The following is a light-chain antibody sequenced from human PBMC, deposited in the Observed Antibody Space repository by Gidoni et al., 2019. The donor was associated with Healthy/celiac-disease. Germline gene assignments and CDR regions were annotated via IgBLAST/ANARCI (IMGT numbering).Light chain of an antibody. CDR1: QGISSA. J-gene: IGKJ5*01. Sequence: AIQLTQSPSSLSASVGDRVTITCRASQGISSALAWYQQKPGKAPKLLIYDASSLESGVLSRFSGSGSGTDFTLTISSLQPEDFATYYCQQFNSYPLITFXXXTRLEIK. CDR3: QQFNSYPLIT. CDR2: DAS. V-gene: IGKV1-13*02.